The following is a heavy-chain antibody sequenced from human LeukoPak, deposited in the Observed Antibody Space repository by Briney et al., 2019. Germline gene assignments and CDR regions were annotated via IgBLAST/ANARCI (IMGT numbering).Heavy chain of an antibody. CDR1: GFTFSNYG. D-gene: IGHD3-3*01. Sequence: GSLRLSCAASGFTFSNYGMHWVRQAPGKGLEWVAFIRYDGGNEFYADSVKGRFTISRDNSKNTLYLQMNSLRAEDTAVYYCAREHGPSGPFDYWGQGTLVTVSS. CDR2: IRYDGGNE. J-gene: IGHJ4*02. V-gene: IGHV3-30*02. CDR3: AREHGPSGPFDY.